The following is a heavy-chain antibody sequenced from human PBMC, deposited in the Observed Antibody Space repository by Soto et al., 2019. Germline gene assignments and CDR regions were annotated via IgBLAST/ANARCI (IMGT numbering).Heavy chain of an antibody. V-gene: IGHV3-11*01. D-gene: IGHD1-26*01. CDR2: ISNTGSTI. CDR1: GFPFSDYY. Sequence: PGGSLRLSCAASGFPFSDYYMSWIRQAPGKGLEWVSYISNTGSTINYADSVKGRFTISRDNAKNSLYLQMNSLRAEDTAVYYCARDSTVGPTTADYWGQGILVTVSS. CDR3: ARDSTVGPTTADY. J-gene: IGHJ4*02.